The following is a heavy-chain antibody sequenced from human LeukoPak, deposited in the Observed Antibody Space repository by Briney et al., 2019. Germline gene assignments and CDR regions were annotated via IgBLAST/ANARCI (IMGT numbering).Heavy chain of an antibody. CDR3: AREDPQTTVPEGMDV. D-gene: IGHD4-17*01. CDR2: IYYSGTT. CDR1: GGSISHYY. V-gene: IGHV4-59*01. Sequence: PSETLSLTYTVSGGSISHYYWSWIRQSPGKGLGRIGYIYYSGTTNYNPSLKSRVTISVDTSRNQFSLQLRSVTAADTAVYYCAREDPQTTVPEGMDVWGQGTTAIVSS. J-gene: IGHJ6*02.